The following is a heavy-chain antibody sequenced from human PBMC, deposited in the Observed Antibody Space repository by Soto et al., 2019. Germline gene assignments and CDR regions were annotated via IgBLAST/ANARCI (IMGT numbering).Heavy chain of an antibody. CDR1: GYTFTNYD. CDR2: MNPNTVNT. V-gene: IGHV1-8*01. D-gene: IGHD3-9*01. J-gene: IGHJ5*02. CDR3: VRGGGYYDILTGYDL. Sequence: QVQLVQSGAEVKKPGASVKVSCKASGYTFTNYDINWVRQATGQGLEWMGWMNPNTVNTDYAQRFQGRVTMTRNISISTAYMELSTLRSDDTGVYYCVRGGGYYDILTGYDLWGQGTLVTVSS.